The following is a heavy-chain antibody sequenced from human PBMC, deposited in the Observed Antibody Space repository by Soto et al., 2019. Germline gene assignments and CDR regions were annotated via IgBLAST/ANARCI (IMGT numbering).Heavy chain of an antibody. CDR1: GDSVSGGYY. CDR3: ARDRGSYGMDV. CDR2: VSPIGTP. V-gene: IGHV4-31*03. J-gene: IGHJ6*02. Sequence: QVQLQESGPGLVKPSQTLSPTCTVSGDSVSGGYYWSWVRQRPRKGLEWIGYVSPIGTPYYSPSLNSRVSISIDTSKNQLSLEVRSVTAADTAVYYCARDRGSYGMDVWGQGTTVTVSS.